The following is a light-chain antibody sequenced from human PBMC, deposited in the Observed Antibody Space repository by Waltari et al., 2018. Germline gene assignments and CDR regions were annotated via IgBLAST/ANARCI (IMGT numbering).Light chain of an antibody. CDR3: QQYDNLPRT. Sequence: EIVLTQSPATLSLSPGERATLSCRASQSVSSYLAWYQQKPGQAPRLLIYDASNRATGIPARFSGSGSGTDFTFTISSLQPEDIATYYCQQYDNLPRTFGQGTKLEIK. CDR2: DAS. V-gene: IGKV3-11*01. CDR1: QSVSSY. J-gene: IGKJ2*01.